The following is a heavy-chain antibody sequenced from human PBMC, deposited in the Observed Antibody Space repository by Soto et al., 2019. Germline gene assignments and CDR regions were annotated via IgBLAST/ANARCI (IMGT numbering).Heavy chain of an antibody. CDR1: GDSVSSNSAA. CDR2: TYYRSNLYS. Sequence: SQTLSLTCAISGDSVSSNSAAWNWIRQSPSRGLEWLGRTYYRSNLYSDYALSVKGRISINPDTSKNQFSLQLSSVTPEDTAVYYCARAKEYTSSSGMDVWGQGTTVTVSS. J-gene: IGHJ6*02. D-gene: IGHD6-6*01. CDR3: ARAKEYTSSSGMDV. V-gene: IGHV6-1*01.